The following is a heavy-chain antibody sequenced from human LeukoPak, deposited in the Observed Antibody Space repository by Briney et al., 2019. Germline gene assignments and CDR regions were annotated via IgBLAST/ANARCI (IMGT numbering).Heavy chain of an antibody. D-gene: IGHD4-23*01. J-gene: IGHJ5*02. CDR1: GGSISSGSYY. CDR2: IYTSGST. Sequence: MASQTLSLTCTVSGGSISSGSYYWSWIRQPAGKGLEWIGRIYTSGSTNYNPSLKSRVTISVDTSKNQFSLKLSSVTAADTAVYYCARETVANGRWFDPWGQGTLVTVSP. V-gene: IGHV4-61*02. CDR3: ARETVANGRWFDP.